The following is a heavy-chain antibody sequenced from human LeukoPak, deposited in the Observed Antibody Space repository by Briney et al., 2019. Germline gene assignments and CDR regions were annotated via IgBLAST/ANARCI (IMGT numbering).Heavy chain of an antibody. Sequence: GGSLRLSCAASGFTFSSYAMSWVRQAPGKGLEWVSAMSGSGGSTYYADSVKGRFTISRDNSKNTLYLQMNSLRAEDTAVYYCAKGSSSGWSGDYFDYWGQGTLVTVPS. CDR3: AKGSSSGWSGDYFDY. CDR1: GFTFSSYA. J-gene: IGHJ4*02. V-gene: IGHV3-23*01. D-gene: IGHD6-19*01. CDR2: MSGSGGST.